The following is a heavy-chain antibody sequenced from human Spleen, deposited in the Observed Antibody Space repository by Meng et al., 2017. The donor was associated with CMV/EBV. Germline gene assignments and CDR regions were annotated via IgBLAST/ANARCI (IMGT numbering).Heavy chain of an antibody. V-gene: IGHV1-69*05. CDR1: GGAFNSYA. Sequence: SGGAFNSYAISWVRQAPWQGLEWMGGIIPAFGTATYAQKFQGTVTITTDESTSTAYMELISLKSEDTVMYYCARAGVPAAISGWFDPWGQGTLVTVSS. CDR3: ARAGVPAAISGWFDP. CDR2: IIPAFGTA. J-gene: IGHJ5*02. D-gene: IGHD2-2*01.